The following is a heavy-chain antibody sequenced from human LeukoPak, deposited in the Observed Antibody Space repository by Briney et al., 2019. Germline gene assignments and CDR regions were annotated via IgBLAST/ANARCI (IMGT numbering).Heavy chain of an antibody. CDR1: GFTFSSYA. CDR3: AKWAHRLGCSSTSCYEGP. CDR2: ISGSGGST. J-gene: IGHJ5*02. D-gene: IGHD2-2*01. Sequence: GGSLRLSCAASGFTFSSYAMSWVRQAPGKGLEWVSAISGSGGSTYYADSVKGRFTISRDNSKNTLYLQMNSLRAEDTTVYYCAKWAHRLGCSSTSCYEGPWGQGTLVTVSS. V-gene: IGHV3-23*01.